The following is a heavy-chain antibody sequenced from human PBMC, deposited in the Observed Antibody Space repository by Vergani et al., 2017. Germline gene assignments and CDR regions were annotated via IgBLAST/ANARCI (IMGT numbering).Heavy chain of an antibody. D-gene: IGHD2-2*03. Sequence: QVQLVQSGAEVKKPGSSVKVSCKASGGTFSSYAISWVRQAPGQGLEWMGGIIPIFGTANYAQKFQGRVTITADDSTSPAYMELSSLRSEVTAVYYCARMGIVGVPAAMSARPNWFDPWGQGTLVTVSS. J-gene: IGHJ5*02. V-gene: IGHV1-69*01. CDR3: ARMGIVGVPAAMSARPNWFDP. CDR2: IIPIFGTA. CDR1: GGTFSSYA.